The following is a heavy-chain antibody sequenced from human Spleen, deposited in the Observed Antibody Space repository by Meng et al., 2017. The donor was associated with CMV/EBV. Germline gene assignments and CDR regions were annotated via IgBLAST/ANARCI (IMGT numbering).Heavy chain of an antibody. V-gene: IGHV4-38-2*02. CDR2: IYHSGST. D-gene: IGHD4-11*01. CDR3: ARFATVTTTSLRGGYYYYYYGMDV. CDR1: GYSITSGYS. Sequence: SETLSLTCTVFGYSITSGYSWGCIRQPPGKGLQWIGSIYHSGSTYYNPSLKGRVTISVDTSKNQFSLKLSSVTAADTAVYYCARFATVTTTSLRGGYYYYYYGMDVWGQGTTVTVSS. J-gene: IGHJ6*02.